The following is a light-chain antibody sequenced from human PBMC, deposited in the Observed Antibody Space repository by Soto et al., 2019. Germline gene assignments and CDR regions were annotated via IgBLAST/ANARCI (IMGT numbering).Light chain of an antibody. CDR3: QQYYTVRPWT. Sequence: IVMSQLPVSLAVSXGERXTINXXXXQXXLYFSDKKNYLAWYQQKPGQPPKLLISWASTRESGVPDRFSGSGSGTDFNLTISSMRAKDVAIYYCQQYYTVRPWTFGEGTKADTK. CDR2: WAS. V-gene: IGKV4-1*01. CDR1: QXXLYFSDKKNY. J-gene: IGKJ1*01.